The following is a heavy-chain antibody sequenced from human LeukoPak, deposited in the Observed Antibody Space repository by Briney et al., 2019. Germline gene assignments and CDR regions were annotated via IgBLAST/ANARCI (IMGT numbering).Heavy chain of an antibody. V-gene: IGHV1/OR15-3*01. D-gene: IGHD3-10*01. CDR2: INAGNGNT. CDR1: EYTFTDYF. Sequence: GASVKVSCKASEYTFTDYFMNWMRQAPGQRPEWMGWINAGNGNTKYSQKLQGRVTITRDTSSSTAYMQLSSLRSEDTAVYYCARFMGFGELETTRPHNYYYYGMDVWGQGTTVTVSS. CDR3: ARFMGFGELETTRPHNYYYYGMDV. J-gene: IGHJ6*02.